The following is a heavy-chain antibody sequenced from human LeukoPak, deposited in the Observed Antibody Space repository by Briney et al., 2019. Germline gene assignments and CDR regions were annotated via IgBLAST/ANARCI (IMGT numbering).Heavy chain of an antibody. CDR2: IFYSGNT. V-gene: IGHV4-39*01. CDR1: GGSINSSSYY. CDR3: ATFGWSVFDY. Sequence: SETLSLTCTVSGGSINSSSYYWGWIRQPPGKGLEWIGSIFYSGNTYDNPSLKSRVTISVDTSKNQFSLKLNSVTAAGTAVYYCATFGWSVFDYWGQGTLVTVSS. D-gene: IGHD2-15*01. J-gene: IGHJ4*02.